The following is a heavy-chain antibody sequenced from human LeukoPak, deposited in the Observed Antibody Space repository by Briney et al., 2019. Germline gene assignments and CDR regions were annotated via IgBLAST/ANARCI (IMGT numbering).Heavy chain of an antibody. CDR3: ARGVGAYMDV. J-gene: IGHJ6*03. V-gene: IGHV1-8*03. CDR2: MNPNSGNT. Sequence: ASVKVSCKASGYTFTSYDINWVRQATGQGLEWMGWMNPNSGNTGYAQKFQGRVTITRNTSISTAYMELSSLKSKDTAVYYCARGVGAYMDVWGKGTTVTVSS. D-gene: IGHD3-10*01. CDR1: GYTFTSYD.